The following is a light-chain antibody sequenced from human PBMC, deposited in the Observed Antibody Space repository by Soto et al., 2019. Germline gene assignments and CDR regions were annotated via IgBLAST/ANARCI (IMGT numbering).Light chain of an antibody. J-gene: IGKJ2*01. Sequence: EIVLTQSPATLSLSPGDRATLSCRASQSVSSYLAWYQQKPGQAPRLLIYDASNRATGIPARFSGSGSGTYFTLTISSLDPEDSAVYYCQQRSNWPPGYTFGQGTKLEIK. CDR2: DAS. V-gene: IGKV3-11*01. CDR1: QSVSSY. CDR3: QQRSNWPPGYT.